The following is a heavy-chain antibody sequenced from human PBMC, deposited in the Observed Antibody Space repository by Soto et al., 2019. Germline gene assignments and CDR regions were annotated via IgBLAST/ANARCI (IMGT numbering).Heavy chain of an antibody. D-gene: IGHD3-10*01. V-gene: IGHV3-23*01. J-gene: IGHJ5*02. CDR2: ISGSGGST. CDR1: GFTFSSYA. Sequence: EVQLLESGGDLVQPGGSLRLSCAASGFTFSSYAMSWVRQAPGKGLEWVSAISGSGGSTYYADSVKGRFTISRDNSKNTRYLQMNSLRAEDTAVYYCAKDVRLLWFGEGFAPWGQGTLVTVSS. CDR3: AKDVRLLWFGEGFAP.